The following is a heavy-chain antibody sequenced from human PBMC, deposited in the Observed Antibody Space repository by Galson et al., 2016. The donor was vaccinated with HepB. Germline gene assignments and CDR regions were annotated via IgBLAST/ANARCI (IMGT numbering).Heavy chain of an antibody. V-gene: IGHV4/OR15-8*01. CDR2: FHHRGSP. J-gene: IGHJ4*02. Sequence: SETLSLTCVVSGDSISTDIYWSWIRQPPAKGLEWIGEFHHRGSPHYNPSLQSRVSISVDNSKNEFSLELTSVTAADTALYYCARNGVFGDHGGYSFDYWGRGTLVTVSS. D-gene: IGHD4-23*01. CDR3: ARNGVFGDHGGYSFDY. CDR1: GDSISTDIY.